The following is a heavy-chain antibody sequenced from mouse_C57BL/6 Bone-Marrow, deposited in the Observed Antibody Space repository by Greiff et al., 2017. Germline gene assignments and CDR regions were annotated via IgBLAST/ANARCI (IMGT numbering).Heavy chain of an antibody. J-gene: IGHJ1*03. D-gene: IGHD1-1*01. CDR1: GYTFTSYW. CDR2: IHPNSGST. V-gene: IGHV1-64*01. CDR3: ARGVPYYGSSYWYFDV. Sequence: QVQLQQPGAELVKPGASVKLSCKASGYTFTSYWMHWVKQRPGQGLEWIGMIHPNSGSTNYNEKFKSKATLTVDKSSSTAYRQLSSLTSEDSAVYYCARGVPYYGSSYWYFDVWGTGTTVTVSS.